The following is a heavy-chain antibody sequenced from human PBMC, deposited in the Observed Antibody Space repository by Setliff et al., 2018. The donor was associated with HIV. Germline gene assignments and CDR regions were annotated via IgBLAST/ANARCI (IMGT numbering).Heavy chain of an antibody. V-gene: IGHV1-69*05. CDR1: GGTFGIYG. CDR3: ARESACSSTSCPKVLDY. Sequence: GASVKVSCKASGGTFGIYGISWVRQAPGQGLEWMGGTIPMFGTANYAQKFQGRVTITTDESTNTGYMEPSSLRSEDTAVYYCARESACSSTSCPKVLDYWGQGTLVTVSS. D-gene: IGHD2-2*01. CDR2: TIPMFGTA. J-gene: IGHJ4*02.